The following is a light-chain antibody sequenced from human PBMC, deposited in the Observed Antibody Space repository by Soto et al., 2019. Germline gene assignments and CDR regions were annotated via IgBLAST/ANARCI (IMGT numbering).Light chain of an antibody. CDR2: GAS. Sequence: EIVLTEDPGTLSLSPGERATLSCRASQNVDRNYLAWYQQKPGQAPRIIIFGASGRATGIPDRFSGSGSGTDFTLTISRLEPEDFAVYYCQQYGSLSWTFGQGTKVEIK. V-gene: IGKV3-20*01. CDR1: QNVDRNY. J-gene: IGKJ1*01. CDR3: QQYGSLSWT.